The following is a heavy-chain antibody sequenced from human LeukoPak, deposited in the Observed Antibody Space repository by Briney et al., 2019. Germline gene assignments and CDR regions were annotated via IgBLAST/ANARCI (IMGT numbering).Heavy chain of an antibody. CDR3: AHVAVAGEYFQH. J-gene: IGHJ1*01. CDR2: IYYSGST. D-gene: IGHD6-19*01. V-gene: IGHV4-39*07. Sequence: SETLSLTCTVSGGSISSSSYYWGWIRQPPGKGLEWIGSIYYSGSTYYNPSLKSRVTISVDTSKNQFSLKLSSVTAADTAVYYCAHVAVAGEYFQHWGQGTLVTVSS. CDR1: GGSISSSSYY.